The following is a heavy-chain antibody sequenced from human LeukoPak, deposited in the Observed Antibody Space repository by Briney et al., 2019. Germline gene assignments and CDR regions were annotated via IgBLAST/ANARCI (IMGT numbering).Heavy chain of an antibody. CDR1: GASISNFY. J-gene: IGHJ4*02. CDR3: ARAVRFKFDY. CDR2: VYYSGTT. Sequence: SETLSLTCTVSGASISNFYWSWIRQPPGKGLEWIGEVYYSGTTNYNPSLKSRVTISADTSKYQFSLKLSSVTAADTAVYYCARAVRFKFDYWGQGLLVTVSS. V-gene: IGHV4-59*01. D-gene: IGHD3-3*01.